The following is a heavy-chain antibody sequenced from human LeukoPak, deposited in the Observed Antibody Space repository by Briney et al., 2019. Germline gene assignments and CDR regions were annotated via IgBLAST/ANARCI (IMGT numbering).Heavy chain of an antibody. D-gene: IGHD6-13*01. CDR3: AKVGSSMSFYYYYGLDV. V-gene: IGHV3-23*01. CDR1: GFTFRTYA. CDR2: ISGSGGTT. Sequence: GGSLRLSCAASGFTFRTYAMSWLRQAPGKGLEWVSAISGSGGTTNYADSVKGRFTISRENSKNTLYLQMDSLRAEDTAVYYCAKVGSSMSFYYYYGLDVWGQGTTVTVSS. J-gene: IGHJ6*02.